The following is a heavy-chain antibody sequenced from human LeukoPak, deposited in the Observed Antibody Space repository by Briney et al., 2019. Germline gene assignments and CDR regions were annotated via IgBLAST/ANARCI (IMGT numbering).Heavy chain of an antibody. J-gene: IGHJ4*02. CDR3: ARAHRPTYDSSGYQALDY. D-gene: IGHD3-22*01. Sequence: PGGSLRLSCAASGFTFSSYWMSWVRQAPGKGLEWVANIKGDGSEKYYVDSVKGRFTMSRDNAENSLYLQMNSLRAEDTAVYYCARAHRPTYDSSGYQALDYWGQGALVTVSS. CDR2: IKGDGSEK. CDR1: GFTFSSYW. V-gene: IGHV3-7*01.